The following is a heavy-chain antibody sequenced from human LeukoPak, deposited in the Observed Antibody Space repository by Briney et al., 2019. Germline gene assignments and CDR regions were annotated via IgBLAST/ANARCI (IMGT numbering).Heavy chain of an antibody. J-gene: IGHJ1*01. D-gene: IGHD4-17*01. Sequence: GGSLRLSCAASGFTFSEYWMHWVRQAPGQGLEWPSRIKTDGGHTDYAGSVKGRFTISRDNAKNTLYLQMNSLRADDTALYYCAREDDFSDSSEYFRHWGQGTLVTVSS. CDR3: AREDDFSDSSEYFRH. CDR1: GFTFSEYW. CDR2: IKTDGGHT. V-gene: IGHV3-74*01.